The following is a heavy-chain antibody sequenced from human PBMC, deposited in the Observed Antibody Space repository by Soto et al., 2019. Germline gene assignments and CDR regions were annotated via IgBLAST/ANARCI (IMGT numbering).Heavy chain of an antibody. D-gene: IGHD3-10*01. J-gene: IGHJ6*02. CDR1: GGSFSGYY. V-gene: IGHV4-34*01. CDR3: ERVKLWFVELKYYYYDTDV. CDR2: INHSGST. Sequence: QVQLQQWGAGLLKPSETLSLTCAVYGGSFSGYYWSWIRQPPGKGLEWIGEINHSGSTNYNPSLKSRITISVDTYKNQFALKLSSVTAADTAVYYCERVKLWFVELKYYYYDTDVWGQGTTVNVSS.